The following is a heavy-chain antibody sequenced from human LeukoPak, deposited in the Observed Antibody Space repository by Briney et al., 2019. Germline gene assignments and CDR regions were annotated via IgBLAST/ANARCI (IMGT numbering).Heavy chain of an antibody. D-gene: IGHD6-13*01. Sequence: PSETLSLTCAVYGGSFSGYYWSWIRQPPGKGLEWIGEINHSGSTNYNPSLKSRVTISVDTSKNQFSLKLSSVTAADTAVYYCARVSSWYAFYYYYMDVWGKGTTVTVSS. CDR1: GGSFSGYY. CDR3: ARVSSWYAFYYYYMDV. CDR2: INHSGST. V-gene: IGHV4-34*01. J-gene: IGHJ6*03.